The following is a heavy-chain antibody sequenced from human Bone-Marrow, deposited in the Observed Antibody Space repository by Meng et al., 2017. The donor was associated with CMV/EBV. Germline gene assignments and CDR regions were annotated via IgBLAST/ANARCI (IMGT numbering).Heavy chain of an antibody. J-gene: IGHJ4*02. CDR1: GYSFTTYW. V-gene: IGHV5-51*01. D-gene: IGHD1-26*01. Sequence: KVSCKGSGYSFTTYWIGWVRQMPGKGLEWMGIIYPGDSDTRYSPSFQGQVTISADKSISTAYLQWSSLKASDTAMYYCARLGVGATKTFDYWGQGTLVTVSS. CDR2: IYPGDSDT. CDR3: ARLGVGATKTFDY.